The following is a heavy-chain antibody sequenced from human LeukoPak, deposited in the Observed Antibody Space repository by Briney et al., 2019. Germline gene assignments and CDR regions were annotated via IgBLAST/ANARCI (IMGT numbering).Heavy chain of an antibody. CDR2: IIPIFGIA. J-gene: IGHJ4*02. V-gene: IGHV1-69*04. CDR3: TRDRWGKYYFDY. CDR1: GGTFSSYA. Sequence: ASVKVSCKASGGTFSSYAISWVRQAPGQGLEWMGRIIPIFGIANYAQKFQGRVTITADKSTSTAYMELSSLRSEDTAMYYCTRDRWGKYYFDYWGQGTLVTVSS. D-gene: IGHD7-27*01.